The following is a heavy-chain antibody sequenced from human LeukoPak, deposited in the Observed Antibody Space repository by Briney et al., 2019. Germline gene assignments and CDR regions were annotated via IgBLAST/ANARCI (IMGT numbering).Heavy chain of an antibody. V-gene: IGHV3-33*01. Sequence: PGGSLRLSCAASGFTFSSYGMHWVRQAPGKGLEWVAVIWYDGSNKYYADSVKGRFTISRDNSKNTLYLQMNSLRAEDTAVYYCARDDTPPYSSGRYERGGDFDYWGQGTLVTVSS. CDR1: GFTFSSYG. CDR2: IWYDGSNK. D-gene: IGHD6-19*01. CDR3: ARDDTPPYSSGRYERGGDFDY. J-gene: IGHJ4*02.